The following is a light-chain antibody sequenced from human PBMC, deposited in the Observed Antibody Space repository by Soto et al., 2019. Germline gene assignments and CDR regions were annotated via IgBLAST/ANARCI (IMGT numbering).Light chain of an antibody. V-gene: IGKV3-11*01. J-gene: IGKJ4*01. CDR3: QQRSDWPST. CDR2: DAS. Sequence: EIVLTQSPATLSLSPGERATLSCRASQSVSSYLAWYQQKPGQAPRLLIYDASNRATGIPARFSGSGSGTDFTLTISSLAPDDFAVSYCQQRSDWPSTFGGGTKVQIK. CDR1: QSVSSY.